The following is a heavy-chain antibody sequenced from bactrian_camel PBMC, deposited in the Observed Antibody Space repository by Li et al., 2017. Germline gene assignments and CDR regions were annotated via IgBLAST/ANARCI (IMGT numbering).Heavy chain of an antibody. CDR2: IYTGGHVT. V-gene: IGHV3S40*01. CDR3: VREQKSGDYAPAFGY. Sequence: VQLVESGGGLVQPGGTLRLSCAASGFGFSTYAMSWVRQTPGKERGEVAAIYTGGHVTYYDNSVKGRFTISRGNAKNTVYLQMNSLKPEDTAVYYCVREQKSGDYAPAFGYWGQGTQVTVS. J-gene: IGHJ6*01. D-gene: IGHD4*01. CDR1: GFGFSTYA.